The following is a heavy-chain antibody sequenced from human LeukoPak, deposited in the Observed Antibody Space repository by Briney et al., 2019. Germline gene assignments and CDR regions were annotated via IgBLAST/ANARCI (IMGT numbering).Heavy chain of an antibody. CDR1: GGSISGYY. V-gene: IGHV4-59*08. Sequence: PPETLSLTCTVSGGSISGYYWSWIRQPPGKELEWIAYIYYSGSTDYNPSLKSRVTISVHTSKNQFSLKLTSVTAADTAVYYCARSPYSSSWYENYFDYWGQGTLVTVSS. CDR2: IYYSGST. D-gene: IGHD6-13*01. J-gene: IGHJ4*02. CDR3: ARSPYSSSWYENYFDY.